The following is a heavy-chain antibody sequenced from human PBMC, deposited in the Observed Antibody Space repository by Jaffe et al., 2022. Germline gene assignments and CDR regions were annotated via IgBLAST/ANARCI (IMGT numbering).Heavy chain of an antibody. D-gene: IGHD4-17*01. J-gene: IGHJ3*02. CDR2: IKSKTDGGTT. V-gene: IGHV3-15*01. CDR1: GFTFSNAW. CDR3: TTDPPLYGDYVDAFDI. Sequence: EVQLVESGGGLVKPGGSLRLSCAASGFTFSNAWMSWVRQAPGKGLEWVGRIKSKTDGGTTDYAAPVKGRFTISRDDSKNTLYLQMNSLKTEDTAVYYCTTDPPLYGDYVDAFDIWGQGTMVTVSS.